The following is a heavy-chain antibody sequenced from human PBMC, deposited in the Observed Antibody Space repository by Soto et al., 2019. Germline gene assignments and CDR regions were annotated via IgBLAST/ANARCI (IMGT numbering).Heavy chain of an antibody. CDR1: GGSFSGYY. CDR3: ARPPYYYDSSGTPGDGMDV. D-gene: IGHD3-22*01. CDR2: IDHSGST. J-gene: IGHJ6*02. Sequence: TSETLSLTCAVYGGSFSGYYWSWIRQPPGKGLEWIGEIDHSGSTNYNPSLKSRVTISVDTSKNQFSLKLSSVTAADTAVYYCARPPYYYDSSGTPGDGMDVWGQGTTVTVSS. V-gene: IGHV4-34*01.